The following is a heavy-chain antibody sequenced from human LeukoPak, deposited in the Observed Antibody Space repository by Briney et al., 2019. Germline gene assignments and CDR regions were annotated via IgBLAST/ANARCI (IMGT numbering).Heavy chain of an antibody. Sequence: GGSLRLSCAASRFTFSSYAMHWVRQAPGKGLEWVAVISYDGSNKYYADSVKGRFTISRDNSKNTLYLQMNSLRAEDTAVYYWARDAGSSTSSGKYYYYYGMDVWGQGTTVTASS. CDR1: RFTFSSYA. CDR2: ISYDGSNK. J-gene: IGHJ6*02. V-gene: IGHV3-30-3*01. CDR3: ARDAGSSTSSGKYYYYYGMDV. D-gene: IGHD2-2*01.